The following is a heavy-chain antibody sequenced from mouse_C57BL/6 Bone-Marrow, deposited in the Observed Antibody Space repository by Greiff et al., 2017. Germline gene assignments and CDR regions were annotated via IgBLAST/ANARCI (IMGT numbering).Heavy chain of an antibody. Sequence: EVKLMESGGGLVQSGRSLRLSCATSGFTFSDFYMEWVRQAPGKGLEWIAASRNKANDYTTEYSASVKGRFIVSRDTSQSILYLQMNALRAEDTAIYYCARDYYGSSFHWYFDVWGTGTTVTVSS. D-gene: IGHD1-1*01. CDR1: GFTFSDFY. V-gene: IGHV7-1*01. J-gene: IGHJ1*03. CDR2: SRNKANDYTT. CDR3: ARDYYGSSFHWYFDV.